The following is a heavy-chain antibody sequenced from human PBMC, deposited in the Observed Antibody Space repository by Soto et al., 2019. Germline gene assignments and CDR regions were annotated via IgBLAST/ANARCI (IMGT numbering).Heavy chain of an antibody. D-gene: IGHD6-6*01. CDR1: GFTFSSYG. V-gene: IGHV3-33*08. J-gene: IGHJ2*01. Sequence: GGSLRLSCAASGFTFSSYGMHWVRQAPGKGLEWVAVIWYDGSNKYYADSVKGRFTISRDNSKNTLYLQMNSLRAEDTAVYYCAREGGAGVAARPHWYFDLWGRGTLVTVSS. CDR2: IWYDGSNK. CDR3: AREGGAGVAARPHWYFDL.